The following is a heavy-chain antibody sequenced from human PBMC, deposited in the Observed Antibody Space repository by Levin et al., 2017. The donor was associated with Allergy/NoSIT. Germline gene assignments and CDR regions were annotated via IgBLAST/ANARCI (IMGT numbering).Heavy chain of an antibody. D-gene: IGHD2-2*01. CDR2: IYYSGST. CDR3: ASIVPAATEGGDYYYYGMDV. V-gene: IGHV4-61*01. J-gene: IGHJ6*02. Sequence: PSETLSLTCTVSGGSVSSGSYYWSWIRQPPGKGLEWIGYIYYSGSTNYNPSLKSRVTISVDTSKNQFSLKLSSVTAADTAVYYCASIVPAATEGGDYYYYGMDVWGQGTTVTVSS. CDR1: GGSVSSGSYY.